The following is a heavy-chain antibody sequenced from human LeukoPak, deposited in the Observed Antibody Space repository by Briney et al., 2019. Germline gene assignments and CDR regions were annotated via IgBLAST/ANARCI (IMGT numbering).Heavy chain of an antibody. CDR2: ISYDGSNK. CDR3: AARPGDLAVPFDY. CDR1: GFTFSSYA. J-gene: IGHJ4*02. Sequence: PGRSLRLSCAASGFTFSSYAMHWVRQAPGKGLEWVAVISYDGSNKYYADSVKDRFTISRDNSKTTLYLQMHSLRAEDTAMYYCAARPGDLAVPFDYWGQGTLVIVSS. V-gene: IGHV3-30*04. D-gene: IGHD3-10*01.